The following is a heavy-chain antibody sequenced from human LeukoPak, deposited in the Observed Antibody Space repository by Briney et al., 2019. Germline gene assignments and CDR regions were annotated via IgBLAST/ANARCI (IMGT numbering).Heavy chain of an antibody. J-gene: IGHJ4*02. CDR3: ARHERDGYNFDY. Sequence: SETLSLTCTVSGGSISSYYWSWIRQPPGKGLEWIGYIYYSGSTNYNPSLKSRVTISVDTSKNQFSLKLSSVTAADTAVYYCARHERDGYNFDYWGQGTLVTVSS. D-gene: IGHD5-24*01. CDR1: GGSISSYY. V-gene: IGHV4-59*08. CDR2: IYYSGST.